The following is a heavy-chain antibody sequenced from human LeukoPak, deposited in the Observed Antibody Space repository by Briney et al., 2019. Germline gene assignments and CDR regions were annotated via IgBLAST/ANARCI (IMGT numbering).Heavy chain of an antibody. CDR2: INPNSGGT. CDR1: GYTFTGYY. Sequence: ASVKVSCKASGYTFTGYYMHWVRQAPGQGLEWMGWINPNSGGTNYAQKLQGRVTMTTDTSTSTAYMELRSLRSDDTAVYYCAGDLDYYDSSGYYTADAFDIWGQGTMVTVSS. CDR3: AGDLDYYDSSGYYTADAFDI. V-gene: IGHV1-2*02. J-gene: IGHJ3*02. D-gene: IGHD3-22*01.